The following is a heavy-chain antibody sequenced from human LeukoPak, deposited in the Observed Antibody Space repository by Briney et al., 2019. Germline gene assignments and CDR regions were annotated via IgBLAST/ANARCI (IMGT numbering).Heavy chain of an antibody. CDR1: GYTFTGYY. CDR3: ATLPDTAMVFFDY. Sequence: ASVKVSCKASGYTFTGYYMHWVRQAPGQGLEWMGWINPNSGGTNYAQKFQGRVTMTRDTSISTAYMELSRLRSDDTAVYYCATLPDTAMVFFDYWGQGTLATVSS. J-gene: IGHJ4*02. D-gene: IGHD5-18*01. V-gene: IGHV1-2*02. CDR2: INPNSGGT.